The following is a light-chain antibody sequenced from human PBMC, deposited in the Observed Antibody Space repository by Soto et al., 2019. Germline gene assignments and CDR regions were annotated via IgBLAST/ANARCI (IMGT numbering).Light chain of an antibody. J-gene: IGKJ4*01. CDR2: DSS. CDR1: QSVTTY. CDR3: QQRVNRVT. V-gene: IGKV3-11*01. Sequence: EIVLTQSPATLSLSPGGRASLSCRASQSVTTYLAWYQQKPGQAPRLLIYDSSNRATGIPARFSGSGSGTDFTLTISSLESEDFAVYYCQQRVNRVTFGGGTKVDIK.